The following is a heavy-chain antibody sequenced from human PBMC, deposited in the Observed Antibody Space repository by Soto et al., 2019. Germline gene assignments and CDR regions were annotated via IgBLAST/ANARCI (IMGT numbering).Heavy chain of an antibody. Sequence: SETLSLTCAVYGGSFSGYYWSWIRQPPGKGLEWIGEINHSGSTNYNPSLKSRVTISVDTSKNQFSLKLSSVTAADTAVYYCASGYCSGGSCLYNWFDPWGQGTLVTVSS. CDR1: GGSFSGYY. CDR2: INHSGST. CDR3: ASGYCSGGSCLYNWFDP. D-gene: IGHD2-15*01. V-gene: IGHV4-34*01. J-gene: IGHJ5*02.